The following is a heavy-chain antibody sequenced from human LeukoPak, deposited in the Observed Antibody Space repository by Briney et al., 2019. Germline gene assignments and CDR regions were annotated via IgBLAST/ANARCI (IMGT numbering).Heavy chain of an antibody. J-gene: IGHJ4*02. V-gene: IGHV1-18*01. CDR3: ARGGYSYGYGLDY. CDR2: IATYNANT. D-gene: IGHD5-18*01. CDR1: GYTFTSYG. Sequence: ASVKVSGKTSGYTFTSYGITWVRQAPGQGLEWMGWIATYNANTNYAQNFQGRVTMTTNTSTSTAYMELRSLRSDDTAVYYCARGGYSYGYGLDYWGQGTLVTVSS.